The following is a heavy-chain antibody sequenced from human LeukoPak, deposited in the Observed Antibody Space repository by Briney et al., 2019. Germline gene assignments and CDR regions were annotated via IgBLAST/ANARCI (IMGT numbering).Heavy chain of an antibody. CDR3: ATGQGHGMDV. D-gene: IGHD1-14*01. CDR1: GFTFSSYW. Sequence: GGSLRLSCAASGFTFSSYWMHWVRQAPGKGLVWVSRINSDGSSTSYADSVKGRFTNSRDNAKNTLYLQMNSLGAEDTAVYYCATGQGHGMDVWGQGTTVTVSS. V-gene: IGHV3-74*01. CDR2: INSDGSST. J-gene: IGHJ6*02.